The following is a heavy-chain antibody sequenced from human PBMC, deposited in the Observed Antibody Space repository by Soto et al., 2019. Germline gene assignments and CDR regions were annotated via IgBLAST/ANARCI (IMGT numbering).Heavy chain of an antibody. Sequence: EVQLLESGGGLVQPGGSLRLSCAASGFTFSSYAMSWVRQAPGKGLEWVSAISGSGGSTYYADSVKGRFTISRDNSKNTLYLQMNSLRAEDTALYYCAKESGGITMVRGVILHDAFDIWGQGTMVTVSS. D-gene: IGHD3-10*01. CDR2: ISGSGGST. J-gene: IGHJ3*02. CDR3: AKESGGITMVRGVILHDAFDI. V-gene: IGHV3-23*01. CDR1: GFTFSSYA.